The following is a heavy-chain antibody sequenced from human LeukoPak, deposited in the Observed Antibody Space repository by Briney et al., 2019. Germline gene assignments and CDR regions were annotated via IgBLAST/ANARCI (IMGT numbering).Heavy chain of an antibody. Sequence: PSETLSLTCAVSGGSISSGGYSWSWIRQPPGKGLEWIGYIYYSGSTYYNPSLKSRVTISVDTSKNQFSLKLSSVTAADTAVYYCARDLNGGPFDPWGQGTLVTVSS. CDR2: IYYSGST. CDR3: ARDLNGGPFDP. CDR1: GGSISSGGYS. D-gene: IGHD2-8*01. V-gene: IGHV4-31*11. J-gene: IGHJ5*02.